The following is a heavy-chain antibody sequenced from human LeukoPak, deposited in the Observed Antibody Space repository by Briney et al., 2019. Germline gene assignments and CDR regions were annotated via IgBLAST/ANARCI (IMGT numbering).Heavy chain of an antibody. V-gene: IGHV3-23*01. D-gene: IGHD3-10*01. CDR2: ISGSGGST. CDR1: EFTFSSYS. CDR3: AKGLGLLWFGELSFGSVQGDYFDY. J-gene: IGHJ4*02. Sequence: GGSLRLSCAASEFTFSSYSMNWVRQAPGKGLEWVSAISGSGGSTYYADSVKGRFTISRDNSKNTLYLQMNSLRAEDTAVYYCAKGLGLLWFGELSFGSVQGDYFDYWGQGTLVTVSS.